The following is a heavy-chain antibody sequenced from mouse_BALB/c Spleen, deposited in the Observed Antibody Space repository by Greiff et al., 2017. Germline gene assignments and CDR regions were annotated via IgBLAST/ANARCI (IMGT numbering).Heavy chain of an antibody. D-gene: IGHD3-3*01. Sequence: VQRVESGPELVRPGVSVKISCKGSGYTFTDYAMHWVKQSHAKSLEWIGVISTYYGNTNYNQKFKGKATMTVDKSSSTAYMELARLTSEDSAIYYCVAGTGAMDYWGQGTSVTGSS. CDR3: VAGTGAMDY. J-gene: IGHJ4*01. V-gene: IGHV1-67*01. CDR1: GYTFTDYA. CDR2: ISTYYGNT.